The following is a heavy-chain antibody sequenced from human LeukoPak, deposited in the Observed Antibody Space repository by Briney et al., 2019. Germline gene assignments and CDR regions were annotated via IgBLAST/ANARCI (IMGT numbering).Heavy chain of an antibody. D-gene: IGHD4-17*01. CDR3: ARDGYGDHRGYFDY. V-gene: IGHV1-18*01. CDR2: ISPYNGNT. CDR1: GYTFTSYG. Sequence: GASVKVSCKASGYTFTSYGISWVRQAPGQGLEWMGWISPYNGNTNQAQNVQGRVTMTTDTSTSTAYMELRSLRSDDTAVYYCARDGYGDHRGYFDYWGQGTLVTVSS. J-gene: IGHJ4*02.